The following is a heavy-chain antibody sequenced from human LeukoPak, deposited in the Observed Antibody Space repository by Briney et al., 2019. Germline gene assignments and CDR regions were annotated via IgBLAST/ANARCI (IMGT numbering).Heavy chain of an antibody. V-gene: IGHV1-2*02. CDR1: GYTFTGYY. D-gene: IGHD2-2*01. CDR3: ATDQRWVVPAATYYYYGMDV. Sequence: ASVKVSCKASGYTFTGYYMHWVRQAPGQGLEWMGWINPNSGGTNYAQKFQGRVTMTEDTSTDTAYMELSSLRSEDTAVYYCATDQRWVVPAATYYYYGMDVWGQGTTVTVSS. CDR2: INPNSGGT. J-gene: IGHJ6*02.